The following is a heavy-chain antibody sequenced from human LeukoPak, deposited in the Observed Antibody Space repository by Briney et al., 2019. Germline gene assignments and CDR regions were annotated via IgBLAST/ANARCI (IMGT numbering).Heavy chain of an antibody. CDR2: ISVYHGTT. V-gene: IGHV1-18*01. CDR3: ARDPGGVRGVIVDY. D-gene: IGHD3-10*01. J-gene: IGHJ4*02. Sequence: ASVKVSCKASGYTFTNFGINWVRQAPGRGLEWMGWISVYHGTTNYAQSLQDRVTVTADTSTSTVYMELRSLRYDDTAVYYCARDPGGVRGVIVDYWGQGTLVTVSS. CDR1: GYTFTNFG.